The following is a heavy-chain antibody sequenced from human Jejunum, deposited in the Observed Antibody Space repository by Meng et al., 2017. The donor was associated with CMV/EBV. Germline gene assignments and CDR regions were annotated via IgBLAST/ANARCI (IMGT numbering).Heavy chain of an antibody. D-gene: IGHD4-11*01. J-gene: IGHJ6*02. CDR1: GSISSYY. CDR2: IYYSGST. CDR3: ARDHSNYKDYYYGMDV. V-gene: IGHV4-59*01. Sequence: GSISSYYWSWIRQPPGKGLEWIGYIYYSGSTNYNPSLKSRVTISVDTSKNQFSLKLSSVTAADTAVYYCARDHSNYKDYYYGMDVWGQGTTVTVSS.